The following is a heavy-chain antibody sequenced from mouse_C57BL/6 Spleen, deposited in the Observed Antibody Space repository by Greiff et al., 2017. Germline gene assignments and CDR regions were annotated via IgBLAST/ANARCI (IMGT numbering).Heavy chain of an antibody. CDR3: ARDPTSYYYGSSWYFDV. J-gene: IGHJ1*03. V-gene: IGHV5-16*01. D-gene: IGHD1-1*01. CDR1: GFTFSDYY. Sequence: EVHLVESEGGLVQPGSSMKLSCTASGFTFSDYYMAWVRQVPEKGLEWVANINYDGSSTYYLDSLKSRFIISRDNAKNILYLQMSSLKSEDTATYYCARDPTSYYYGSSWYFDVWGTGTTVTVSS. CDR2: INYDGSST.